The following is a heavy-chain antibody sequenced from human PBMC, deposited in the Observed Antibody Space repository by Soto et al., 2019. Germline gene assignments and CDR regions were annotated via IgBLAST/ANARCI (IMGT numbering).Heavy chain of an antibody. CDR3: ASLAGYCSSTSCYANWFDP. CDR2: ISAYNGNT. Sequence: ASVKVSCKASGYTFTSYGISWVRQAPGQGLEWMGWISAYNGNTNYAQKLQGRVTMTTDTSTSTAYMELRSLRSDDTAVYCCASLAGYCSSTSCYANWFDPWGQGTLVTVSS. CDR1: GYTFTSYG. D-gene: IGHD2-2*01. V-gene: IGHV1-18*01. J-gene: IGHJ5*02.